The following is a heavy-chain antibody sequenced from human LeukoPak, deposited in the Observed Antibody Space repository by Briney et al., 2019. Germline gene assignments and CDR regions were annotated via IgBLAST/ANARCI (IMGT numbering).Heavy chain of an antibody. Sequence: GGSLRLSCAASGFIFSNYGMNWVRQAPGKGLEWVAAISASGSATSYADSVRGRFTISRDNSKSTTYLQMNSLRAEDTAVFYCAKDNYYDSSGYYVFLYGMDVWGQGTTVTVSS. D-gene: IGHD3-22*01. CDR3: AKDNYYDSSGYYVFLYGMDV. CDR2: ISASGSAT. V-gene: IGHV3-23*01. CDR1: GFIFSNYG. J-gene: IGHJ6*02.